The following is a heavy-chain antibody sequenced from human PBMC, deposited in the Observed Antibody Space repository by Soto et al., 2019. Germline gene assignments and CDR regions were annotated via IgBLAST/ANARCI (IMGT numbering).Heavy chain of an antibody. Sequence: SETLSLTCAVYGGSFSGYYWSWIRQPPGKGLEWIGEINHSGSTNYNPSLKSRVTISVDTSKNQFSLKLSSVTAADTAVYYCARRHIPYYDFWSGYSRDYYYCMDVWGQGTTVTVSS. CDR2: INHSGST. D-gene: IGHD3-3*01. CDR3: ARRHIPYYDFWSGYSRDYYYCMDV. CDR1: GGSFSGYY. J-gene: IGHJ6*02. V-gene: IGHV4-34*01.